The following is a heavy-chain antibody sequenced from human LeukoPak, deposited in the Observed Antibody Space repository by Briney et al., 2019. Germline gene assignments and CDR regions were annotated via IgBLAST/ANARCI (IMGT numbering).Heavy chain of an antibody. D-gene: IGHD6-19*01. CDR3: AKEREQWPQSKDY. CDR1: GFTFSSYG. CDR2: IRGSGGSK. Sequence: GGSLRLSCAASGFTFSSYGMSWVRQAPGKGLEWVSVIRGSGGSKYYADSVKGRFTISRDNSKNTMYLQMNRLNAEDTGVYYCAKEREQWPQSKDYCGQGTLVTVSS. J-gene: IGHJ4*02. V-gene: IGHV3-23*01.